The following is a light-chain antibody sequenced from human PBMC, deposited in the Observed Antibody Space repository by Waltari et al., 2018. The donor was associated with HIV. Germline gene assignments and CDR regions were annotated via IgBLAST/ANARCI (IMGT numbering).Light chain of an antibody. Sequence: EIVLTQSPGTLSLSPGARATLPCRASQSVSSSYLAWYQQNPGQAPRLLIYGASSRATGIPDRFSGSGSGTDFTLTISRLEPEDFAVYYCQQYGSSPGRTFGQGTKVEIK. CDR2: GAS. V-gene: IGKV3-20*01. CDR3: QQYGSSPGRT. J-gene: IGKJ1*01. CDR1: QSVSSSY.